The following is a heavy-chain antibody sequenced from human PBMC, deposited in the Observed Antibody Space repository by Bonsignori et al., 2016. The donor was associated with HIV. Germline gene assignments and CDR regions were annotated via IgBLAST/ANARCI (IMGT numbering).Heavy chain of an antibody. CDR2: INSDGSST. Sequence: WIRQPPGKGLVWVSRINSDGSSTSYADSVKGRFTISRDNAKNTLYLQMNSLRAEDTAVYYCARDPATHYDFWSGYYSAEAFDIWGQGTMVTVSS. CDR3: ARDPATHYDFWSGYYSAEAFDI. J-gene: IGHJ3*02. V-gene: IGHV3-74*01. D-gene: IGHD3-3*01.